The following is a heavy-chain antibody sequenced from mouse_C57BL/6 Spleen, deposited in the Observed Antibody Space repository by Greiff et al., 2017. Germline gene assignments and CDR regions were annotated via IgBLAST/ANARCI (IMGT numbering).Heavy chain of an antibody. CDR1: GYTFTGYW. Sequence: QVQLKESGAELMKPGASVKLSCKATGYTFTGYWIEWVKQRPGHGLEWIGEILPGSGSTNYNEKFKGKATFTADTSSNTAYMQLSSLTTEDSAIYYCARRDSSGYDYAMDYWGQGTSVTVSS. V-gene: IGHV1-9*01. CDR3: ARRDSSGYDYAMDY. J-gene: IGHJ4*01. CDR2: ILPGSGST. D-gene: IGHD3-2*02.